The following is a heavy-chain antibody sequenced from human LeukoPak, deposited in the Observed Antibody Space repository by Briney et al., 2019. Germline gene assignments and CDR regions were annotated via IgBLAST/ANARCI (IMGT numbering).Heavy chain of an antibody. D-gene: IGHD3-10*01. CDR2: IYYIGST. V-gene: IGHV4-59*01. Sequence: SETLSLTCTVSGVSMSSYYWSWIRQPPGKGLEWIGYIYYIGSTNYNPSLKSRVTISVDTSEIQFSLKLSSVTAADAAVYYCARDRSGSYYKWFDPWGQGTLVTVSS. CDR1: GVSMSSYY. J-gene: IGHJ5*02. CDR3: ARDRSGSYYKWFDP.